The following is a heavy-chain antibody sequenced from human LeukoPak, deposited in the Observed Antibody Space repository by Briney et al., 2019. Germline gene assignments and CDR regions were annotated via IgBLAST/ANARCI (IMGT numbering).Heavy chain of an antibody. CDR3: ARGKGGPFDY. D-gene: IGHD3-16*01. CDR1: GGSISSYY. V-gene: IGHV4-59*01. J-gene: IGHJ4*02. CDR2: IYYSGST. Sequence: SETLSLTRTVSGGSISSYYWSWIRQPPGKGLEWIGYIYYSGSTNYNPSLKSRVTISVDTSKNQFSLKLSSVTAADTAVYYCARGKGGPFDYWGQGTLVTVSS.